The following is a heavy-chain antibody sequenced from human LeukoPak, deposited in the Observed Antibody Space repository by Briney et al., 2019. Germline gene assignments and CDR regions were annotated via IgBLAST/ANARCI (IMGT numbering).Heavy chain of an antibody. CDR2: MWYDGRNK. CDR1: GFTFNSYG. J-gene: IGHJ4*02. V-gene: IGHV3-33*01. CDR3: ARDGYYDFWSGPFDF. D-gene: IGHD3-3*01. Sequence: PGGSLRLSCAASGFTFNSYGMHWVRQAPGKGLEWVAVMWYDGRNKYYADSVKGRFTISRDNSKNTLYLQVNSLRAEDTAVYYCARDGYYDFWSGPFDFWGQGTLVTVSS.